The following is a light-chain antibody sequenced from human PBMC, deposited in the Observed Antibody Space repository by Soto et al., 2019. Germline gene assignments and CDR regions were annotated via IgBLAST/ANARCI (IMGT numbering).Light chain of an antibody. Sequence: EIVLTKSPGTLSLSPGERATLSCRASHSVSSSYLAWYQQKPGQAPRLLIYGASSRATGIPDRFSGSGSGTDFTLPISRLEPEDFAVYYCQPYGSSPPITCRQGTRLEIK. CDR2: GAS. CDR1: HSVSSSY. J-gene: IGKJ5*01. CDR3: QPYGSSPPIT. V-gene: IGKV3-20*01.